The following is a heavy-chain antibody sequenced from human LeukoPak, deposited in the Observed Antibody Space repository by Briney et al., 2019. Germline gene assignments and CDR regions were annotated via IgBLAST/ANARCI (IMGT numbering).Heavy chain of an antibody. CDR2: ISYDGTNK. D-gene: IGHD3-10*01. Sequence: GGSLRVSCAASGFTFSSYVMHWVRQGPGKGLEWGGVISYDGTNKHYADSVKARFTISRDNSKNTLYLQMNSLRAEDTAVYYCARPYSGFFAAFDIWGQGTLVTASS. CDR1: GFTFSSYV. CDR3: ARPYSGFFAAFDI. V-gene: IGHV3-30-3*01. J-gene: IGHJ3*02.